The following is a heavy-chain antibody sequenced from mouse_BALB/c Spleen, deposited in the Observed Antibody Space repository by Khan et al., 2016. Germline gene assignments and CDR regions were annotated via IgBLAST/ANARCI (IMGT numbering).Heavy chain of an antibody. V-gene: IGHV4-1*02. CDR3: ARLGYYGTMDY. D-gene: IGHD1-1*01. J-gene: IGHJ4*01. CDR1: GFDFSRYW. Sequence: EVKLLESGGGLVQPGGSLKLSCAASGFDFSRYWMSWVRQAPGKGLEWIGEINPDSSTINYTPSLKDKFIISRDNAKNTPYLHMSTARSEDTALYYCARLGYYGTMDYWGQGTSVTVSS. CDR2: INPDSSTI.